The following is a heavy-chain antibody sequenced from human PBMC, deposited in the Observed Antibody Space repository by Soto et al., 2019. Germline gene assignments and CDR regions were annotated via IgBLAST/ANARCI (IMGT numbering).Heavy chain of an antibody. CDR1: GGTFSSYT. D-gene: IGHD2-21*02. CDR3: ARVRYCGGDCYARFDY. V-gene: IGHV1-69*02. Sequence: QVQLVQSGAAVKKPGSSVKVSCKASGGTFSSYTISWVRQAPGQGLEWMGRIIPILGIANYAQKFQGRVTITADKSTSTAYMELSSLRSEDTAVYYCARVRYCGGDCYARFDYWGQGTLVTVSS. CDR2: IIPILGIA. J-gene: IGHJ4*02.